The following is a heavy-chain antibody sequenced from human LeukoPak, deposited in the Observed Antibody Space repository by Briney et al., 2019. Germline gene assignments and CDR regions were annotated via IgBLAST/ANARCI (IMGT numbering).Heavy chain of an antibody. J-gene: IGHJ4*02. CDR3: ARGSNWGDY. CDR1: GGSISSGGYY. CDR2: FSNSGTT. Sequence: SETLSLTCTVSGGSISSGGYYWSWIRQPPGKGLEWIGFFSNSGTTNYNPSLKSRVTMSVDTSKNQFSLKLSSVTAADTAVYYCARGSNWGDYWGQGTLVTVSS. V-gene: IGHV4-61*08. D-gene: IGHD7-27*01.